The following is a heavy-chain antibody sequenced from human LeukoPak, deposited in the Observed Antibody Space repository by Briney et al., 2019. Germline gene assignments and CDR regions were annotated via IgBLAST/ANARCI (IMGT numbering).Heavy chain of an antibody. CDR1: GYTFTSYG. J-gene: IGHJ6*03. V-gene: IGHV1-18*01. CDR2: ISAYNGNT. Sequence: ASVKVSCKASGYTFTSYGISWVRQARGQGLEWMGWISAYNGNTNYAQKLQGRVTMTTDTSTSTAYMELRSLRSDDTAVYYCARDQYQRDSRNYMDVWGKGTTVTVSS. CDR3: ARDQYQRDSRNYMDV. D-gene: IGHD3-22*01.